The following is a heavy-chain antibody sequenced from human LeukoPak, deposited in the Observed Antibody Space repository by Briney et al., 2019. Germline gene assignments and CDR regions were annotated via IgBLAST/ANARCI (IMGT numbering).Heavy chain of an antibody. J-gene: IGHJ4*02. CDR2: IISNGNTV. D-gene: IGHD3-9*01. CDR3: ARGTTAGTGYLDS. Sequence: GGSLRLSGAASGFPFGNHGMSGVRQAPGMGLVWGSRIISNGNTVTYAGPVRGRFTISRDSAKNTLYLQMNSLRVEDTAIYYCARGTTAGTGYLDSWGQGTLVTVSS. CDR1: GFPFGNHG. V-gene: IGHV3-74*01.